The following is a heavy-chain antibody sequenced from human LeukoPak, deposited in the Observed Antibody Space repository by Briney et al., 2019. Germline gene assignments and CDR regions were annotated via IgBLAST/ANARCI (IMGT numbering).Heavy chain of an antibody. CDR2: IYNTWTT. CDR1: GGSISSDY. D-gene: IGHD2-15*01. J-gene: IGHJ4*02. V-gene: IGHV4-59*08. Sequence: PSETLSLTCTVSGGSISSDYWSWIRQPPGKGLEWIGYIYNTWTTNYNPSLKSRVTISVDMPKNQFSLKLSSVTAADTAVYYCARHSCSGGSCYSGGFDYWGQGTLVTVSS. CDR3: ARHSCSGGSCYSGGFDY.